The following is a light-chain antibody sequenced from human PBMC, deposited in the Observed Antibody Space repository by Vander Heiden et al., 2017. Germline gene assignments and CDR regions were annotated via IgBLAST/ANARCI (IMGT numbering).Light chain of an antibody. Sequence: EIVMTQSPATLSVSPGESATLSCRASQSVSRQLAWYQQKPGQAPRLLVYTASTRATGVPARFSSSGSGTDFTITISSLQSEDFAVYYCQQYIDWPIYTFGQGTKLEIK. J-gene: IGKJ2*01. CDR3: QQYIDWPIYT. V-gene: IGKV3-15*01. CDR1: QSVSRQ. CDR2: TAS.